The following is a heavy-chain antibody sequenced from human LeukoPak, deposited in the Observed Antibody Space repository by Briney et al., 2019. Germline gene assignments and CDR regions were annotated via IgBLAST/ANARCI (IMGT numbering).Heavy chain of an antibody. CDR3: ARDLRVYYDSSGYYSPTENYYYGMDV. D-gene: IGHD3-22*01. V-gene: IGHV1-18*01. CDR2: ISAYNGNT. J-gene: IGHJ6*02. CDR1: GYTFTSYG. Sequence: ASVTVSCKASGYTFTSYGISWVRQAPGQGLEWMGWISAYNGNTNYAQKLQGRVTMTTDTSTSTAYMELRSLRSDDTAVYYCARDLRVYYDSSGYYSPTENYYYGMDVWGQGTTVTVSS.